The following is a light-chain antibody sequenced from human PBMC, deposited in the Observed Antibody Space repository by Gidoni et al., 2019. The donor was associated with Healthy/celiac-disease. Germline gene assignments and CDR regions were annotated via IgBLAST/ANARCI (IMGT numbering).Light chain of an antibody. CDR2: WAS. CDR3: QQYYSTPRT. Sequence: DIVMTQSPDSLAVSRSERATINCKSSQSVLYSSNNKNYLAWYQQKPGQPPKLLIYWASTRESGVPDRFSGSGSGTDFTLTISRLQAEDVSVYYCQQYYSTPRTFGPGTKVDIK. V-gene: IGKV4-1*01. J-gene: IGKJ3*01. CDR1: QSVLYSSNNKNY.